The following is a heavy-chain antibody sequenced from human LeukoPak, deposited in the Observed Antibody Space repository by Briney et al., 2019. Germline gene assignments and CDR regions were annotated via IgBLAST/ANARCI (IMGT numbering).Heavy chain of an antibody. CDR3: ARYGSGSNYRDPFDS. D-gene: IGHD3-10*01. V-gene: IGHV3-48*01. J-gene: IGHJ4*02. CDR1: GFNFDEYA. CDR2: IYRDSSVK. Sequence: GGSLRLSCVVSGFNFDEYAMNWVRQAPGKGLEWISCIYRDSSVKHYADSVRGRFTVSRDNAKNSVYLQMNSLRAEDTAVYFCARYGSGSNYRDPFDSWGQGTLVTVSS.